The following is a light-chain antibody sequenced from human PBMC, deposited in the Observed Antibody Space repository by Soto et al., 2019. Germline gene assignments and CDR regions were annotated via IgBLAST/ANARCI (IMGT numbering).Light chain of an antibody. CDR3: SSFAGSSNVI. CDR1: SIDVGAYND. Sequence: QSALTQPPSSSGSPGQSVTFSCIGTSIDVGAYNDVSWYQQHPGKAPKLMIYEVSKRPSGVPDRFSGSKSANTASLTVSGLQAEDEDDYYCSSFAGSSNVIFGGGTKLTVL. J-gene: IGLJ2*01. CDR2: EVS. V-gene: IGLV2-8*01.